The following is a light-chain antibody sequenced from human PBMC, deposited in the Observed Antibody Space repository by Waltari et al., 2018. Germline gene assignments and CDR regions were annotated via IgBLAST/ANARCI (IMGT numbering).Light chain of an antibody. Sequence: DIALTQSPLSLSVTPGEPASISCRSSLSLLHSNKFNYLDWYLQKPGQSPKLLIYLGSNRASGVPDRFSGSGSGTDFTLNISRVEAEDVGVYYCMQALQTPRTFGQGTRLEIK. CDR2: LGS. CDR3: MQALQTPRT. CDR1: LSLLHSNKFNY. V-gene: IGKV2-28*01. J-gene: IGKJ2*01.